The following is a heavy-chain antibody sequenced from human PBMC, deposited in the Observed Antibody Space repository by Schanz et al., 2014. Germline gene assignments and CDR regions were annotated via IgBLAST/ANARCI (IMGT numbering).Heavy chain of an antibody. D-gene: IGHD3-16*01. V-gene: IGHV1-8*01. Sequence: QVQLVQSGAEVKKPGASVKVSCKASGYTFTSYDINWVRQATGQGLEWMGWMNSKTGNTGYAQRFQGRVTMTRNTSIATAYLELSSLRSGDTAVYYCTKGRTFGRGGQGTLDNVSS. J-gene: IGHJ4*02. CDR2: MNSKTGNT. CDR1: GYTFTSYD. CDR3: TKGRTFGR.